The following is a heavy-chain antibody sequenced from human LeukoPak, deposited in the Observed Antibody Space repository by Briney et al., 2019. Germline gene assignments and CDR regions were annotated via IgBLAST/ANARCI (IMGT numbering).Heavy chain of an antibody. V-gene: IGHV3-30*02. CDR1: GFTFSSYG. CDR3: AKDKAISSGSEYYFDY. CDR2: TRYDGSIK. D-gene: IGHD3-3*01. J-gene: IGHJ4*02. Sequence: GGSLRLSCAASGFTFSSYGMHWVREAPGKGLEWVAFTRYDGSIKYYADSVKGRFTISRDNSKNTLYLQMNGLRAEDTAVYYCAKDKAISSGSEYYFDYWGQGTLVTVSS.